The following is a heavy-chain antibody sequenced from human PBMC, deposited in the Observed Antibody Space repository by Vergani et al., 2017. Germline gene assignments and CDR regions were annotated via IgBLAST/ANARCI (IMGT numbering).Heavy chain of an antibody. V-gene: IGHV3-48*01. J-gene: IGHJ2*01. CDR1: GFTFSSYS. Sequence: EVQLVESGGGLVQPGGSLRLSCAASGFTFSSYSMNWVRQAPGKGLEWVSYISSSSSTIYYADSVKGRFTISRDNAKNSLYLQMNSLRAEDTAVYYCARDGDHYDFWSGYPPAWYFDLWGRGTLVTVSS. CDR2: ISSSSSTI. D-gene: IGHD3-3*01. CDR3: ARDGDHYDFWSGYPPAWYFDL.